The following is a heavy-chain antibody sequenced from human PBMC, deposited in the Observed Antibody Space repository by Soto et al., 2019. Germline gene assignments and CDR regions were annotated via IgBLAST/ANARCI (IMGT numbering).Heavy chain of an antibody. D-gene: IGHD3-16*01. J-gene: IGHJ4*02. CDR3: ARASYLGECKPFDY. CDR2: INAGNGNT. Sequence: QVQLVQSGAEVKKPWASVKVSCKASGYTFTSYARHWVRHAPGQRRDWMGWINAGNGNTKYSQKFQGRVTITRDTSASTADMELSSLRSEDTAVYYCARASYLGECKPFDYWGQGTLVTVSS. V-gene: IGHV1-3*01. CDR1: GYTFTSYA.